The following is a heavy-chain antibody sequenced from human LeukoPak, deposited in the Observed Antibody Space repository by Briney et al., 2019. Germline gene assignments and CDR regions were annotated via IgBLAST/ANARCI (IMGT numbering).Heavy chain of an antibody. Sequence: ASVKVSCKASEYTFTGYYMHWVRQPPGQGLELMGWINTTSGDTNYAQTFQGRATMTRATSISTAYMELSRLRSDDRAVYSGPRGGGTLMFLCDYWGQGTLVTVSS. CDR1: EYTFTGYY. J-gene: IGHJ4*02. V-gene: IGHV1-2*02. CDR3: PRGGGTLMFLCDY. D-gene: IGHD3-10*02. CDR2: INTTSGDT.